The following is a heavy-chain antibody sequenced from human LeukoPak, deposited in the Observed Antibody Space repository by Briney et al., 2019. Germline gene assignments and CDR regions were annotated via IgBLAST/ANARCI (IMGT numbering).Heavy chain of an antibody. CDR3: ARDLKRGYSSGRYSWGTGSSNDY. Sequence: GASVKVSCKASGYTFTSYYMHWVRQAPGQGLEWMGIINPSGGSTSYAQKFQGRVTMTRDTSTSTVYMELSSLRSADTAVYYCARDLKRGYSSGRYSWGTGSSNDYWGQGTLVTVSS. CDR1: GYTFTSYY. V-gene: IGHV1-46*01. J-gene: IGHJ4*02. CDR2: INPSGGST. D-gene: IGHD6-19*01.